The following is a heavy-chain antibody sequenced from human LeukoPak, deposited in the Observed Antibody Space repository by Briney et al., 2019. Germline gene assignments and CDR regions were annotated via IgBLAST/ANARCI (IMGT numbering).Heavy chain of an antibody. CDR3: AKGDDYGDYSWFDP. Sequence: GGSLRLSCAASGFTFSSYAMSWIRQAPGKGLEWVSAISGSGGSTYYADSVKDRFTISRDNSKNTLYLQMNSLRAEDTAVYYCAKGDDYGDYSWFDPWGQGTLVTVSS. J-gene: IGHJ5*02. V-gene: IGHV3-23*01. D-gene: IGHD4-17*01. CDR2: ISGSGGST. CDR1: GFTFSSYA.